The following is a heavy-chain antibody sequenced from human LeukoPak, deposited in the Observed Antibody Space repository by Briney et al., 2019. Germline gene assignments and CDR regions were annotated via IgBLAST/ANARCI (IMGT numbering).Heavy chain of an antibody. Sequence: SGTLSLTCAVSGGSISSSNWWSWVRPPPGKGLERIGEIYHSGSTYSNPSLQSRVIISVDKSKNHFSLKLTSVTAADTAVYYCARTSAEYSNSWIDSWGQGTLVIVSS. CDR2: IYHSGST. D-gene: IGHD6-6*01. CDR1: GGSISSSNW. CDR3: ARTSAEYSNSWIDS. J-gene: IGHJ5*01. V-gene: IGHV4-4*02.